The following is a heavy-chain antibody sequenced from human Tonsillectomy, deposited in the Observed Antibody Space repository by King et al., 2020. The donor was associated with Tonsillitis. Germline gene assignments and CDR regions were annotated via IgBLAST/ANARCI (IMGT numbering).Heavy chain of an antibody. Sequence: QLVQSGAEVKKPGSSVKVSCKASGGTFSSYAISWVRQAPGQGLEWMGRIIPILGIANYAQKFQGRVTITADKSTSTAYMELSSLRSEDTAVYYCARDGEMATIPHWGQGTLVPVSS. D-gene: IGHD5-24*01. CDR1: GGTFSSYA. V-gene: IGHV1-69*04. CDR2: IIPILGIA. CDR3: ARDGEMATIPH. J-gene: IGHJ4*02.